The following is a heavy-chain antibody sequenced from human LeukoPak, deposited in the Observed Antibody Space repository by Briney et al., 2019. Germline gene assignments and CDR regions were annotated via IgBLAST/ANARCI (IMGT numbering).Heavy chain of an antibody. CDR3: ARDHPRYSSSWLE. CDR1: GGSISSYY. Sequence: SETLSLTCTVSGGSISSYYWSWIRQPPGKGLEWIGYIYYSGSTNYNPSLKSRVTISVDTSKNQFSLKLSSVTAADTAVYYCARDHPRYSSSWLEWGQGTLVTVSS. V-gene: IGHV4-59*01. J-gene: IGHJ4*02. CDR2: IYYSGST. D-gene: IGHD6-13*01.